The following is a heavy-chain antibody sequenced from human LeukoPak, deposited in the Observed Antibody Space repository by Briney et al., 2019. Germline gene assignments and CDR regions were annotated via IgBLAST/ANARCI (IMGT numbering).Heavy chain of an antibody. D-gene: IGHD4-17*01. V-gene: IGHV4-34*01. J-gene: IGHJ5*02. CDR2: INHSGST. Sequence: SETLSLTCTVSGGSISSYYWSWIRQPPGKGLEWIGEINHSGSTNYNPSLKSRVTISVDTSKDQFSLKLSSVTAADTAVYYCARGHVHDFGDTGWFDPWGQGTLVTVSS. CDR3: ARGHVHDFGDTGWFDP. CDR1: GGSISSYY.